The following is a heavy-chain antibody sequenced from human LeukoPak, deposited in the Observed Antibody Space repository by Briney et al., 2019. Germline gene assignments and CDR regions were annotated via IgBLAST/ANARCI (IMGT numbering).Heavy chain of an antibody. J-gene: IGHJ4*02. D-gene: IGHD6-13*01. CDR1: DGSISSTNKY. CDR2: IYYSGST. V-gene: IGHV4-39*01. Sequence: SETLSLTCTVSDGSISSTNKYWGWIRQPPGKGLEWIGSIYYSGSTYYNPSLESRVNLSIDTSKNQFSLKVNSVTAPDTAVYYCARVRGSAEAAGPWTPDYFGYWGQGTLVTVSS. CDR3: ARVRGSAEAAGPWTPDYFGY.